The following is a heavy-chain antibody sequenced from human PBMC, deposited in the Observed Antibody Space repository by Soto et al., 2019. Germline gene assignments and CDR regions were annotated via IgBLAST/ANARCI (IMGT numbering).Heavy chain of an antibody. Sequence: GGSLRLSCAASGFTFSRYWMNWVRQVPGKGLVWVSRINPDGRTTSYADSVRGRFTISRDNAKNTLYLQVSSLRAEDSAVYYCATFWSVAELDYWGQGSQVTVSS. CDR3: ATFWSVAELDY. CDR1: GFTFSRYW. CDR2: INPDGRTT. V-gene: IGHV3-74*01. D-gene: IGHD3-3*01. J-gene: IGHJ4*02.